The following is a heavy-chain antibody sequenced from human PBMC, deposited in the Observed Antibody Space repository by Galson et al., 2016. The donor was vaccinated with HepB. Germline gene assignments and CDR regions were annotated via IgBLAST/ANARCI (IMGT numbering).Heavy chain of an antibody. CDR2: INQDASGK. J-gene: IGHJ3*01. CDR1: GFTISAYW. Sequence: SLRLSCAASGFTISAYWMSWVRQAPGKGLERVASINQDASGKYYVDSVKGRFSISRDNVKNTLWMHMSGLRVDDTSMYYCASGYTSGVWGQGTMVTVSS. CDR3: ASGYTSGV. D-gene: IGHD1-26*01. V-gene: IGHV3-7*01.